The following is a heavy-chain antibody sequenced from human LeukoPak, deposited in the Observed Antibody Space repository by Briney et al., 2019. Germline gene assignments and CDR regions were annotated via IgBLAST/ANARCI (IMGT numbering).Heavy chain of an antibody. J-gene: IGHJ5*02. Sequence: PSETLSLTCTVSGGSISSYYWSWIRQPAGKRLEWIGRIYTSGSTYYNPSLKSRVTISVDTSKNQFSLKLSSVTAADTAVYYCARSRGLLWFGERVNWFDPWGQGTLVTVSS. CDR3: ARSRGLLWFGERVNWFDP. D-gene: IGHD3-10*01. CDR2: IYTSGST. V-gene: IGHV4-4*07. CDR1: GGSISSYY.